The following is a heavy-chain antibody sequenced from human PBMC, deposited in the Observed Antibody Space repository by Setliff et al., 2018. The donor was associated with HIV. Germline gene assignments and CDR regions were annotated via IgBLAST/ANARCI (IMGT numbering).Heavy chain of an antibody. CDR3: AKKAGDSSGSYYFDY. V-gene: IGHV3-23*01. J-gene: IGHJ4*02. CDR1: GFTFSSYA. Sequence: GGSLRLSCAASGFTFSSYAMSWVRQAPGEGLEWVSAISGAGGSTYYADSVKGRFTISRDNSKNTRYLQMNSLRAEDPGISYCAKKAGDSSGSYYFDYWGQGRLVTVSS. CDR2: ISGAGGST. D-gene: IGHD3-22*01.